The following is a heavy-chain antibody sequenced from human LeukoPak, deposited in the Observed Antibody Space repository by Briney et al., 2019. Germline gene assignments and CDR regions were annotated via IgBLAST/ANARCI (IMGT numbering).Heavy chain of an antibody. CDR2: IHNSGTT. J-gene: IGHJ2*01. V-gene: IGHV4-61*08. CDR3: ARGPAHIANKDL. CDR1: ADSIGGSVDY. D-gene: IGHD5-12*01. Sequence: SETLSLTCTVSADSIGGSVDYWSCIRQPPGKGLEWIAYIHNSGTTNYNPSLKSRVTISLDTSKNQVSLKLTSVTAADTAVYYCARGPAHIANKDLWGRGTLVTVSS.